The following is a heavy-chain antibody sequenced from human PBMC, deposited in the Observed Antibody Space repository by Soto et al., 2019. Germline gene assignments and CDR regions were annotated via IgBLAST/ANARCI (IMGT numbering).Heavy chain of an antibody. V-gene: IGHV3-30-3*01. J-gene: IGHJ4*02. CDR2: ISYDGSNK. CDR1: GFTFRSYA. CDR3: ARAGSISMIVVANFDY. D-gene: IGHD2-21*01. Sequence: GGSLRLSCSASGFTFRSYAIHWRRQAPGKGLEWVAVISYDGSNKYYADSVKGRFTISRDNSKNTLYLQMNSLRTEDTAVYYCARAGSISMIVVANFDYWGQGTLVTVSS.